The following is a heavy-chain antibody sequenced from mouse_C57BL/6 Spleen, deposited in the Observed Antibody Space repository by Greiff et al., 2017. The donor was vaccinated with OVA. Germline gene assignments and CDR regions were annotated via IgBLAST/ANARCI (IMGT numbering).Heavy chain of an antibody. CDR3: ARDNYSNYGWYFDV. J-gene: IGHJ1*03. CDR2: ISYDGSN. D-gene: IGHD2-5*01. V-gene: IGHV3-6*01. CDR1: GYSITSGYY. Sequence: EVHLVESGPGLVKPSQSLSLTCSVTGYSITSGYYWNWIRQFPGNKLEWMGYISYDGSNNYNPSLKNRISITRDTSKNQFFLKLNSVTTEDTATYYCARDNYSNYGWYFDVWGTGTTVTVSS.